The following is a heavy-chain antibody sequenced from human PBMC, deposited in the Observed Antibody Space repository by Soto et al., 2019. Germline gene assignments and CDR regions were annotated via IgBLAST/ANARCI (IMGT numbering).Heavy chain of an antibody. V-gene: IGHV2-5*01. CDR2: IYWNDDK. CDR1: GFSLSTSGVG. D-gene: IGHD3-22*01. Sequence: QITLKESGPTLVKPTQTLTLTCTFSGFSLSTSGVGVGWIRQPPGKALEWLALIYWNDDKRYSPSLKSRLTITKDTSKNQVVLTMTNMDPVDTATYYCAHRLVDEYDSSVHWFDPWGQGTLVTVSS. J-gene: IGHJ5*02. CDR3: AHRLVDEYDSSVHWFDP.